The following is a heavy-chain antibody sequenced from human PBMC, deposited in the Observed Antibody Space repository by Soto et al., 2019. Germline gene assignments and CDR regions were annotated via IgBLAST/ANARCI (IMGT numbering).Heavy chain of an antibody. CDR1: GFTFSSYA. CDR2: IYPTGNI. CDR3: ARERVVVVPPDFWAPPHDAFDI. Sequence: GSLRLSCAASGFTFSSYAMHWVRQAPGKGLECIGEIYPTGNINYNSAFKSRATISVDKSKNEVSLKLSSVTAADTAVYYCARERVVVVPPDFWAPPHDAFDIWGQGTTVTVS. D-gene: IGHD3-3*01. J-gene: IGHJ3*02. V-gene: IGHV4-4*02.